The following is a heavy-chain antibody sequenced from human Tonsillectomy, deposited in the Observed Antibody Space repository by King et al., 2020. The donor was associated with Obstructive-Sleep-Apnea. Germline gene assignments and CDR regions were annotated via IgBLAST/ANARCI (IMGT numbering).Heavy chain of an antibody. J-gene: IGHJ2*01. CDR1: GFTFSNAW. CDR2: IKSKTDGGTT. V-gene: IGHV3-15*01. CDR3: TTDVGYYDSSGYYYWYFDL. D-gene: IGHD3-22*01. Sequence: VQLVESGGGLVKPGGSLRLSCAASGFTFSNAWMSWVRQAPGKGLEWVGRIKSKTDGGTTDYAAPVTGRFTISRDDSKNTLYLQMNSLKTEDTAVYYCTTDVGYYDSSGYYYWYFDLWGRGTLVTVSS.